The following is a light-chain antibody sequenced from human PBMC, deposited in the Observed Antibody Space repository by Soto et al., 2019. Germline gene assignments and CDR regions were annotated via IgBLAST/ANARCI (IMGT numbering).Light chain of an antibody. CDR3: QQYNRYPIT. J-gene: IGKJ5*01. CDR2: AAS. CDR1: QDIAIY. Sequence: QLTQSPSSPSASVGARVTITCRASQDIAIYLAWYQQKPGEAPKLLIYAASTLYGGVPSRFSGIGSGTDGTLTISSLQPEDCATYDGQQYNRYPITFGQGTRLEI. V-gene: IGKV1-9*01.